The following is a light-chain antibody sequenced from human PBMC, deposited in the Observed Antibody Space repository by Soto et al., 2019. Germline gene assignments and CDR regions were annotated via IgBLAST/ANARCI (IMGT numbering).Light chain of an antibody. J-gene: IGLJ2*01. CDR3: SSYTTGTTLVV. CDR2: EVS. V-gene: IGLV2-14*01. CDR1: SSDVGAHNY. Sequence: QSALTQPASVSGSPGQSITISCTGTSSDVGAHNYVSWYQQNPGKAPKLMVYEVSNRPSGVSNRFSGSKSGNTASLTISGLQAEDEAEYYCSSYTTGTTLVVFGGGTKVTVL.